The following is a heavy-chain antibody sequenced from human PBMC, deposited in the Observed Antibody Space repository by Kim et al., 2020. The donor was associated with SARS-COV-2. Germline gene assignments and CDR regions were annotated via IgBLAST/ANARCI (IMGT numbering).Heavy chain of an antibody. CDR2: ISYDGSNK. D-gene: IGHD6-19*01. V-gene: IGHV3-30*18. Sequence: GGSLRLSCAASGFTFSRYGMHWVRQAPGKGLEWVAVISYDGSNKNYEDSVKGRFTISRDKSKNTVHLQMNSLRAEDTAVYYCAKERNTGYSGGWTYYYY. CDR3: AKERNTGYSGGWTYYYY. J-gene: IGHJ6*01. CDR1: GFTFSRYG.